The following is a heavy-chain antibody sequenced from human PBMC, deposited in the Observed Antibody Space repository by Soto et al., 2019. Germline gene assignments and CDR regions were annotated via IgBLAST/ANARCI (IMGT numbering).Heavy chain of an antibody. CDR1: GGTFSSYA. J-gene: IGHJ4*02. D-gene: IGHD5-12*01. CDR2: IIPIFGTA. Sequence: WASVKVSCKASGGTFSSYAISWVRQAPGQGLEWMGGIIPIFGTANYAQKFQGRVTITADESTSTAYMELSSLRSEDTAVYYCARGRYSGSTIWGLFDYWGQGTLVTVSS. V-gene: IGHV1-69*13. CDR3: ARGRYSGSTIWGLFDY.